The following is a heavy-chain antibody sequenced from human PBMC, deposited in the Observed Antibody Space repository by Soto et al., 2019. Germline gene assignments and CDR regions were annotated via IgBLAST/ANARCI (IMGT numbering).Heavy chain of an antibody. CDR1: GFTFSSYA. D-gene: IGHD2-15*01. Sequence: GGSPRLSCAASGFTFSSYAMTWVRLAPGRGLEWVTTIAGSGGMTYYTNFVRGRFTISRDNSKNTVSLQMSSLRAEDTAMYFCAKVNFFDTPGTFDVWGQGTPVTVSS. CDR3: AKVNFFDTPGTFDV. J-gene: IGHJ3*01. V-gene: IGHV3-23*01. CDR2: IAGSGGMT.